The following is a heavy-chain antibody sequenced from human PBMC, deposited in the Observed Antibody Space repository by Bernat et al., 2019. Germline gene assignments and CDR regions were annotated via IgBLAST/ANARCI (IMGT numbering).Heavy chain of an antibody. D-gene: IGHD3-10*01. CDR1: GFTVSSNY. CDR3: ARDYYGSGSYFSKSYYYYMDV. CDR2: IYSGGST. J-gene: IGHJ6*03. V-gene: IGHV3-66*01. Sequence: EVQLVESGGGLVQPGGSLRLSCAASGFTVSSNYMSWVRQAPGKGLEWVSVIYSGGSTYYADSVKGRFIISRDNSKNTLYLQMNSLRAEDTAVYYCARDYYGSGSYFSKSYYYYMDVWGKGTTVTVSS.